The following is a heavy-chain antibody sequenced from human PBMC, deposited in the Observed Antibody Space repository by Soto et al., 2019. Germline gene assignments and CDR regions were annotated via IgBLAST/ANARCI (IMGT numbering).Heavy chain of an antibody. Sequence: EVQLLESGGGLVQPGGSLRLSCAASGFTFSSNAMSWVRQAPGKGLEWVSAISGSGGSTYYADSVKGRFTISRDNSKNTLYLQMNSLRAEDTAVYYGAQRGVLTPIIYWGQGTLVTVSS. D-gene: IGHD3-16*01. CDR3: AQRGVLTPIIY. CDR1: GFTFSSNA. J-gene: IGHJ4*02. V-gene: IGHV3-23*01. CDR2: ISGSGGST.